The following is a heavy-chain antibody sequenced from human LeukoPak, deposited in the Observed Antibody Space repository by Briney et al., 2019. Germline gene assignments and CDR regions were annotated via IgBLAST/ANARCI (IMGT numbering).Heavy chain of an antibody. CDR1: GYSFTSYW. D-gene: IGHD2-21*02. CDR2: IYPGDSVT. CDR3: ARRLAYCGGDCYSGAFDI. Sequence: GESLKISCKGSGYSFTSYWIGWVRQMPGKGLEWMGVIYPGDSVTRYSPSFQGQVTISADKSISTAYLQWSSLKASDTAMYYCARRLAYCGGDCYSGAFDIWGQGTMVTVSS. J-gene: IGHJ3*02. V-gene: IGHV5-51*01.